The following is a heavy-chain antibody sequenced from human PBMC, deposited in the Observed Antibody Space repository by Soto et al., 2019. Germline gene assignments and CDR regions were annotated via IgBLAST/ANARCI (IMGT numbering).Heavy chain of an antibody. Sequence: SETLSLTCTVSGGSISSSSYYWGWIRRPPGKGLEWIGSIYYSGSTYYNPSLKSRVTISVDRSKNHFFLNLTSVTAADTAVYYCATYRKFFQIWGQGTKVTVSS. CDR2: IYYSGST. CDR3: ATYRKFFQI. V-gene: IGHV4-39*07. J-gene: IGHJ3*02. CDR1: GGSISSSSYY.